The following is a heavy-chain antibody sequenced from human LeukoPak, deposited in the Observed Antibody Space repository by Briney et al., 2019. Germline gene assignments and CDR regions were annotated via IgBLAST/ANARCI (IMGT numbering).Heavy chain of an antibody. CDR2: IKSKNDGGTT. Sequence: GGSLRLSCTASGFTFSNAWMSWVRQAPGKGLEWVGRIKSKNDGGTTDYAAPVKGRFTISRDDSKNTLYLQMNSLKTEDTAVYYCITDRGYDSSGYYFYFDYWGQGTLVTVSS. CDR3: ITDRGYDSSGYYFYFDY. CDR1: GFTFSNAW. D-gene: IGHD3-22*01. J-gene: IGHJ4*02. V-gene: IGHV3-15*01.